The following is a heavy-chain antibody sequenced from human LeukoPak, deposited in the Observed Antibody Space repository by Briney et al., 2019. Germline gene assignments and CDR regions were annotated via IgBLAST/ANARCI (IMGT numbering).Heavy chain of an antibody. Sequence: GGSLRLSCTASGFTLSGSALHWVRQASGKGLEWVGRIRSTANGYSTAYAASVKGRLTISRDDPKNTAYLQMDSLKPEDTAVYYCTGNYYGSGSYADFDYWGQGTLVTVSS. CDR1: GFTLSGSA. D-gene: IGHD3-10*01. V-gene: IGHV3-73*01. CDR2: IRSTANGYST. J-gene: IGHJ4*02. CDR3: TGNYYGSGSYADFDY.